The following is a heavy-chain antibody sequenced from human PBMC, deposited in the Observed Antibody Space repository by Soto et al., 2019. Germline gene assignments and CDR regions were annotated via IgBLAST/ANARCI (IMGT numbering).Heavy chain of an antibody. CDR3: ARDQGIAVAGTVPGTAIDY. D-gene: IGHD6-19*01. J-gene: IGHJ4*02. CDR1: GYTFTSYG. V-gene: IGHV1-18*01. CDR2: ISAYNGNT. Sequence: ASVKVSCKASGYTFTSYGISWVRQAPGQGLEWMGWISAYNGNTNYAQKLQGRVTMTTDTSTSTAYMELRSLRSDDTAVYYCARDQGIAVAGTVPGTAIDYWGQGTLVTVSS.